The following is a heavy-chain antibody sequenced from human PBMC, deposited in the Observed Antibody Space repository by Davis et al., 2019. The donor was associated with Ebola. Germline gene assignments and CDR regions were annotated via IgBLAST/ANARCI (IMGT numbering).Heavy chain of an antibody. CDR3: ARQESLYGWSDY. CDR2: IYAGDSDS. CDR1: GYSFTSYW. Sequence: GESLKISCKGSGYSFTSYWIAWVRQTPGKGLEWMGIIYAGDSDSRYSPSFEGQVIISVDRSIKTAYLQWKSLRASDTAKYYCARQESLYGWSDYWGQGTLVTVSS. V-gene: IGHV5-51*01. J-gene: IGHJ4*02. D-gene: IGHD2-8*01.